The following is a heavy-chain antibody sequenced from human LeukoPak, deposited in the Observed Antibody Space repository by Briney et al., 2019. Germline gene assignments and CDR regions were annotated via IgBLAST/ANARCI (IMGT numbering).Heavy chain of an antibody. Sequence: ASVKVSCKASGYTFTGYYMHWVRQATGQGLEWMGWINPNSGGTNYAQKFQGRVTMTRDTSISTAYMELSRLRSDNTAVYYCARDNSVGDVAWWFDPWGQGTLVTVSS. V-gene: IGHV1-2*02. D-gene: IGHD1-26*01. CDR1: GYTFTGYY. J-gene: IGHJ5*02. CDR3: ARDNSVGDVAWWFDP. CDR2: INPNSGGT.